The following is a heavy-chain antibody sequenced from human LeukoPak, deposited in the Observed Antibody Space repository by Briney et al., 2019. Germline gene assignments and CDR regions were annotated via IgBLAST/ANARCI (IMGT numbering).Heavy chain of an antibody. J-gene: IGHJ4*02. CDR3: AMIEQVVSNVEGGY. V-gene: IGHV3-30-3*01. CDR1: RFTFSSYA. CDR2: ISYDGSNK. D-gene: IGHD6-13*01. Sequence: PGRSLRLSCAAYRFTFSSYAMHWVRQAPGKGLEWVAVISYDGSNKYYADSVKGRFTISRDNSKNTLYLQMNSLRAEDTAVYFCAMIEQVVSNVEGGYWGQGTLVNVSS.